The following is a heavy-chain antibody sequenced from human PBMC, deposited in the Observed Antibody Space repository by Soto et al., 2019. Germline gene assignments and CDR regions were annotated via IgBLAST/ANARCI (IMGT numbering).Heavy chain of an antibody. CDR3: ASHSSIAALGAPDY. J-gene: IGHJ4*02. V-gene: IGHV4-4*07. CDR1: GGSISSYY. D-gene: IGHD6-6*01. Sequence: SETLSLTCTVSGGSISSYYWSWIRQPAGKGLEWIGRIYTSGSTNYSPSLKSRVTMSVDTSKNQFSLKLSSVTAADTAVHYCASHSSIAALGAPDYWGQGTLVTVSS. CDR2: IYTSGST.